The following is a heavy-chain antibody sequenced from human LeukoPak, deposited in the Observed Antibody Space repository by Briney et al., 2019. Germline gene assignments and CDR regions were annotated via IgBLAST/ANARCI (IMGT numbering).Heavy chain of an antibody. V-gene: IGHV1-69*13. CDR2: IIPIFGTA. J-gene: IGHJ4*02. CDR1: GGTFSSYA. CDR3: ARWYYHDSSAYYFPGDY. Sequence: ASVKVSCKASGGTFSSYAISWVRQAPGQGLEWMGGIIPIFGTANYAQKFQGRVTITADGSTSTAYMELSSLRSEDTAVYYCARWYYHDSSAYYFPGDYWGQGTLVTVSS. D-gene: IGHD3-22*01.